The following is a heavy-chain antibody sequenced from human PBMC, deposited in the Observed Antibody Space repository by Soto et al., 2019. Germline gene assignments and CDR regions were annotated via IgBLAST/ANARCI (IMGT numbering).Heavy chain of an antibody. CDR1: GFTFSSYA. CDR2: ISSNGGST. Sequence: GGSLRLSCAASGFTFSSYAMHWVRQAPGKGLEYVSAISSNGGSTYYANSVKGRFTISRDNSKNTLYLQMGSLRAEDMAVYYCARGPLRWPWYYYYYMDVWGKGTTVTVSS. CDR3: ARGPLRWPWYYYYYMDV. J-gene: IGHJ6*03. V-gene: IGHV3-64*01. D-gene: IGHD6-13*01.